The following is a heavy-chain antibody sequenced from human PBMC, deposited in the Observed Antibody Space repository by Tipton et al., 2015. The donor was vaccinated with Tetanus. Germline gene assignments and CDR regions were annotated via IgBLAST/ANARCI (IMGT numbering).Heavy chain of an antibody. Sequence: LRLSCTASGFTFSDFYMGWIRQPPGKGLEWIGEIHPSGITDYNPSLKSRVIISVDTSKNQFSLKLSSVTAADSALYFCGRGTDAYKSGNYWGQGTLVTVSS. CDR1: GFTFSDFY. V-gene: IGHV4-34*01. J-gene: IGHJ4*01. D-gene: IGHD5-24*01. CDR3: GRGTDAYKSGNY. CDR2: IHPSGIT.